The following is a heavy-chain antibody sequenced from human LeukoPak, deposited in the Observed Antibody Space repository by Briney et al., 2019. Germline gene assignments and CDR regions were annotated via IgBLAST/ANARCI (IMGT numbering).Heavy chain of an antibody. CDR1: GFTFSSYR. Sequence: GGSLRLSCAASGFTFSSYRMNWVRQAPGKGLEWVSSISSSSSYIYYADSVKGRFTISRDNAKNSLYLQMNGLRAEDTAVYYCARDIYYYDSSGYYFPGGSDYWGQGTLVTVSS. V-gene: IGHV3-21*01. J-gene: IGHJ4*02. D-gene: IGHD3-22*01. CDR3: ARDIYYYDSSGYYFPGGSDY. CDR2: ISSSSSYI.